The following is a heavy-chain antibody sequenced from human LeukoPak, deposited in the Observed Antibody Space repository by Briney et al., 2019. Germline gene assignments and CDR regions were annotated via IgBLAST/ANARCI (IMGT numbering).Heavy chain of an antibody. CDR3: AKDRHGIVGATPFDH. CDR2: INDSGDNI. Sequence: GGSLRLSCVASGFSSHIYVMSWVRQAPGKGLEWVSSINDSGDNISYADSVKGRFSISRDNSKSTLYLQMNSLRPEDTAVYYCAKDRHGIVGATPFDHWGQGTLVIVSS. V-gene: IGHV3-23*01. CDR1: GFSSHIYV. J-gene: IGHJ4*02. D-gene: IGHD1-26*01.